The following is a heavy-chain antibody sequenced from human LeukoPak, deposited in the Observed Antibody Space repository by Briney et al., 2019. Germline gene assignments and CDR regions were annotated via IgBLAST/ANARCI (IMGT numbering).Heavy chain of an antibody. CDR1: GYSISSGYY. CDR2: IYHSGST. CDR3: ARAGGPHCSSTSCHAFDI. D-gene: IGHD2-2*01. J-gene: IGHJ3*02. V-gene: IGHV4-38-2*01. Sequence: SETLSLTCAVSGYSISSGYYWGWIRQPPGKGLEWIGSIYHSGSTCYNPSLKSRVTISVDTSKNQFSLKLSSVTAADTAVYYCARAGGPHCSSTSCHAFDIWGQGAMVTVSS.